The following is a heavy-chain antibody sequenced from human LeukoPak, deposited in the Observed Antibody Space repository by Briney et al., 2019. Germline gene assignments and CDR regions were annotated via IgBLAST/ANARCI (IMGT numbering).Heavy chain of an antibody. CDR2: LNGYNGNT. CDR1: RYTFTRSS. J-gene: IGHJ3*02. CDR3: ARATKWNYAFYI. Sequence: ASVKVSCKASRYTFTRSSITWVPDAPGQRVEWVVWLNGYNGNTNYAQNFQGRASMITDTSTSTAYMELSTPRPDTTAVYFCARATKWNYAFYIWCHTTMVTVTS. V-gene: IGHV1-18*01. D-gene: IGHD1-7*01.